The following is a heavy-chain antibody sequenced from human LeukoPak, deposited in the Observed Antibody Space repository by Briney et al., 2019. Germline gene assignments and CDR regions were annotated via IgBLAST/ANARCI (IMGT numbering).Heavy chain of an antibody. V-gene: IGHV3-30*18. D-gene: IGHD1-26*01. J-gene: IGHJ4*02. Sequence: GGSLRLSCAASGFTFSSYSMNWVRQAPGKGLEWVAVISYDGSNKYYADSVKGRFTISRDNSKNTLYLQMNSLRAEDTAVYYCAKEGPVGATNYFDYWGQGTLVTVSS. CDR3: AKEGPVGATNYFDY. CDR2: ISYDGSNK. CDR1: GFTFSSYS.